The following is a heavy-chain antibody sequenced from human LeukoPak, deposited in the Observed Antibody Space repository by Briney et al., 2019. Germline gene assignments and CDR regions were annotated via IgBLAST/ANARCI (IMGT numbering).Heavy chain of an antibody. CDR1: GGSIRSYY. D-gene: IGHD3-16*01. Sequence: SETLSLTCSVSGGSIRSYYWNWIRQSPGKGLEWIGYIYYTGTTSYNPSLTSRVTISVDTSKNQVSLKLSSVTAADTAVYYCARERDSTYYAQGLFHLWGQGTLVTVSS. CDR2: IYYTGTT. CDR3: ARERDSTYYAQGLFHL. J-gene: IGHJ5*02. V-gene: IGHV4-59*01.